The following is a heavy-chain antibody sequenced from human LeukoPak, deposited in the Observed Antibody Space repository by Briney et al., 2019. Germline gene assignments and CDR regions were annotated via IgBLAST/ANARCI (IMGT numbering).Heavy chain of an antibody. Sequence: ASVKVSCKASGYTFTGYYMHWVRQAPGQGLEWMGRINPNSGGTNYAQKFQGRVTMTRDTSISTAYMELSRLRSDDTAVYYCARHYGDYYNWFDPWGQGTLVTVSS. CDR2: INPNSGGT. CDR1: GYTFTGYY. V-gene: IGHV1-2*06. CDR3: ARHYGDYYNWFDP. J-gene: IGHJ5*02. D-gene: IGHD4-17*01.